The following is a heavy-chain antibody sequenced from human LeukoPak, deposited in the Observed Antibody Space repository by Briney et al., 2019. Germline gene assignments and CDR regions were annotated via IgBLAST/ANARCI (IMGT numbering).Heavy chain of an antibody. D-gene: IGHD2/OR15-2a*01. J-gene: IGHJ4*02. CDR1: GGSISSYY. V-gene: IGHV4-59*01. CDR3: ARSIPWLDY. Sequence: SETLSLTCTVSGGSISSYYWSWIRQPPGKGLEWIGYIYYSGSTNYNPSLKSRVTISVDTSKNQFSLELSSVTAADTAVYYCARSIPWLDYWGQGTLVTVSS. CDR2: IYYSGST.